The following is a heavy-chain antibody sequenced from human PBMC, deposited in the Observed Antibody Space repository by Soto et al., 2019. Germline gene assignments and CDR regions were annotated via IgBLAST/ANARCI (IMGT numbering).Heavy chain of an antibody. Sequence: SETLSLTCAVYGGSFSGYYWSWIRQPPGKGLEWIGEVNDRGTTDYNPSLKSRLTISVDTSKNQISLKLSSLTAADTAVYYCAIGRGKCTSSNSVPPRYYYYYGMDDWGQGTTVTVSS. J-gene: IGHJ6*02. CDR1: GGSFSGYY. V-gene: IGHV4-34*01. CDR3: AIGRGKCTSSNSVPPRYYYYYGMDD. CDR2: VNDRGTT. D-gene: IGHD1-1*01.